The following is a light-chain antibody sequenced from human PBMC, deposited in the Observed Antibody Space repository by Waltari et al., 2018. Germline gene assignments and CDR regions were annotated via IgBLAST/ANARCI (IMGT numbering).Light chain of an antibody. CDR2: DVS. J-gene: IGLJ1*01. CDR1: SIDIGAYNF. CDR3: CSYRTPDTLV. Sequence: QSALTQPASVSGSPGQSITISCTGTSIDIGAYNFVPWYQQHPGKAPKFMIYDVSYRPSGVSSRFSGSKSGNTASLTISGLQIEDEADYYCCSYRTPDTLVFGTGTKVTVL. V-gene: IGLV2-14*03.